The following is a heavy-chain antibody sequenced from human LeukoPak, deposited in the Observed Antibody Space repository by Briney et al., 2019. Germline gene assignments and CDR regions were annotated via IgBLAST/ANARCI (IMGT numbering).Heavy chain of an antibody. CDR2: MNPNNGNA. Sequence: ASVKVSCQASGYTFTNYDINWIRQATGQGPEWMGWMNPNNGNAGYAQKFQGRVTMTRDTSINTAYMELSSLTSDDTAVYYCARALSGCILCFDYWGQGTLVTVSS. J-gene: IGHJ4*02. V-gene: IGHV1-8*01. CDR1: GYTFTNYD. CDR3: ARALSGCILCFDY. D-gene: IGHD6-19*01.